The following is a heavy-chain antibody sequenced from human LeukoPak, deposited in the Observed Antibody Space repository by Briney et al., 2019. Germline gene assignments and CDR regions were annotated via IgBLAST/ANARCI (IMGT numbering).Heavy chain of an antibody. J-gene: IGHJ4*02. CDR1: GFTFSSYW. V-gene: IGHV3-33*08. Sequence: PGGSLRLSCAASGFTFSSYWMSWVRQAPGKGLEWVAVIWYDGSNKYYADSVKGRFTISRDNSKNTLYLQMNSLRAEDTAVYYCARSYYYDSSHTVDYWGQGTLVTVSS. CDR3: ARSYYYDSSHTVDY. D-gene: IGHD3-22*01. CDR2: IWYDGSNK.